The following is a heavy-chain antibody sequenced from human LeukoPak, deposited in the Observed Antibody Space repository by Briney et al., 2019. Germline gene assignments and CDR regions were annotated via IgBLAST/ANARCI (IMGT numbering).Heavy chain of an antibody. V-gene: IGHV4-61*02. CDR2: MSPSGRT. Sequence: SQTLSLTCIVSGGSINSGSYYWIWIRQPAGKGLEWIGRMSPSGRTNSNPSLKGRVTMSIDRSRNQFSLKLSAVTAADTAVYYCARDVTPNYQDPPDNYHYYMDVWGKGTTVTVSS. CDR1: GGSINSGSYY. CDR3: ARDVTPNYQDPPDNYHYYMDV. J-gene: IGHJ6*03. D-gene: IGHD2-2*01.